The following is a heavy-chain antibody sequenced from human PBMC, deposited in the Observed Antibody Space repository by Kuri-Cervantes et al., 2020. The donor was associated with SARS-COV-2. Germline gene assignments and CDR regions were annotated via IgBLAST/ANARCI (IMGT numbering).Heavy chain of an antibody. V-gene: IGHV3-20*04. CDR1: GFTFDDYG. D-gene: IGHD2-15*01. CDR2: INWNGGST. CDR3: ARGVVAATPGFFQP. J-gene: IGHJ1*01. Sequence: GVLKISCAASGFTFDDYGMSWVRQAPGKGLEWVSGINWNGGSTGYADSVKGRFTISRDNAKNSLYLQMNSLRAEDTALYYCARGVVAATPGFFQPWGQGTLVTVSS.